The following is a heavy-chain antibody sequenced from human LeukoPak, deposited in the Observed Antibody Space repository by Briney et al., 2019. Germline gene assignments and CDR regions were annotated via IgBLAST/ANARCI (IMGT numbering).Heavy chain of an antibody. CDR1: VGTFSSYA. D-gene: IGHD2-2*01. CDR2: TNPIFGTA. V-gene: IGHV1-69*13. CDR3: ARNAVPDRPFSGMDV. J-gene: IGHJ6*04. Sequence: SVPVSCKASVGTFSSYAISWVRPAPGQGLEWMGGTNPIFGTANYAQKFQGRVTITADESTSTAYMELSSLRSEDTAVYYCARNAVPDRPFSGMDVWGKGTTVTVSS.